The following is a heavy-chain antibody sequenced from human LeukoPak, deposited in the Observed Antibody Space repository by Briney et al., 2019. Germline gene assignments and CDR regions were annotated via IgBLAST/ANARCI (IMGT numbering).Heavy chain of an antibody. CDR2: FDPEDEET. J-gene: IGHJ6*03. D-gene: IGHD4-17*01. CDR3: LALKVPPVTMGKSYYYSYYVDV. CDR1: GYTLTELS. V-gene: IGHV1-24*01. Sequence: GASVKVSCKVSGYTLTELSIHWGRQGPGKGFEWMGGFDPEDEETIDAHAFQGRVTMTDDTSTDTAYMELSGLTSEDTAIYYCLALKVPPVTMGKSYYYSYYVDVWGKGTTVIVSS.